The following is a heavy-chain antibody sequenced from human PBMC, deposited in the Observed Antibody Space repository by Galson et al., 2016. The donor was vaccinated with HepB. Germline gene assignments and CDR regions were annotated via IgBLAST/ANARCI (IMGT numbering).Heavy chain of an antibody. CDR2: ISASNGNT. J-gene: IGHJ4*02. D-gene: IGHD4-17*01. CDR3: ARSGAEVTTHFDY. Sequence: SVKVSCKASGYTFTIFGISWVRQAPGQGLEWMGWISASNGNTNYAQKFQGRVTMTTDTSTSTAYMELRSLLSDDTAVYYCARSGAEVTTHFDYWGQGTLVTASS. V-gene: IGHV1-18*01. CDR1: GYTFTIFG.